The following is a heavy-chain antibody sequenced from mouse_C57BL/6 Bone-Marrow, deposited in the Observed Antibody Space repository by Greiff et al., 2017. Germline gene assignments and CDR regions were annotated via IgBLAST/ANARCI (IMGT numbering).Heavy chain of an antibody. CDR1: GYTFTSYW. Sequence: QVQLQQPGAELVKPGASVKLSCKASGYTFTSYWMHWVKQRPGQGLEWIGMIHPNSGSTNYNEKFKSKATLTVDTSSSTAYMQLSSLTSEDSAVYYCARPIYYGNSWFAYWGQGTLVTVSA. J-gene: IGHJ3*01. V-gene: IGHV1-64*01. D-gene: IGHD2-1*01. CDR3: ARPIYYGNSWFAY. CDR2: IHPNSGST.